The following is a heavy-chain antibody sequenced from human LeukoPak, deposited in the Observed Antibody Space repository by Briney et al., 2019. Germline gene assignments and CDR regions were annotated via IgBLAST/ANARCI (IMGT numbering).Heavy chain of an antibody. V-gene: IGHV4-4*07. CDR2: IYTGGST. Sequence: PSETLSLTCTVSGGSISSYCWSWIRQPAGKGLEWIGRIYTGGSTNYNPSLKSRVTMSVETSKNQFSLKLSSVTAADTAVHYCARVSSGWTISGYYYGMDVWGQGTTVTVSS. CDR1: GGSISSYC. D-gene: IGHD6-19*01. J-gene: IGHJ6*02. CDR3: ARVSSGWTISGYYYGMDV.